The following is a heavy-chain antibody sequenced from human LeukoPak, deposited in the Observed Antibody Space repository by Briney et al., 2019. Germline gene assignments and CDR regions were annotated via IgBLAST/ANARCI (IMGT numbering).Heavy chain of an antibody. Sequence: SETLSLTCSVSGGFISSNSYSWGWIRQPPGKGLEWIGSSYYTGSTYYNPSLKSRVTISVDTSKNQFSLKLSSVTAADTAVYYCARHYRLGSLPAAEGLDPWGQGTLVTVSS. CDR3: ARHYRLGSLPAAEGLDP. CDR1: GGFISSNSYS. J-gene: IGHJ5*02. CDR2: SYYTGST. D-gene: IGHD6-25*01. V-gene: IGHV4-39*01.